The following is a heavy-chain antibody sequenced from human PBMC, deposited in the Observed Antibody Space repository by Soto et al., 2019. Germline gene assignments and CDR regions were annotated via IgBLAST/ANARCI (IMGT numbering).Heavy chain of an antibody. D-gene: IGHD3-22*01. CDR2: IYYSGST. V-gene: IGHV4-59*01. J-gene: IGHJ4*02. CDR3: ARVVGDYYDSSGYYPHFDY. Sequence: SETLSLTCTVSGGSISSYYWGWIRQPPGKGLEWIGYIYYSGSTNYNPSLKSRVTISVDTSKNQFSLKLSSVTAADTAVYYCARVVGDYYDSSGYYPHFDYWGQGTLVTVSS. CDR1: GGSISSYY.